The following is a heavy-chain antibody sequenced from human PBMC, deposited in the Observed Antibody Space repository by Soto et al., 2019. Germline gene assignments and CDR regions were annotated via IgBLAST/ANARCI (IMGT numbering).Heavy chain of an antibody. CDR1: GFTFSSYW. Sequence: GGSLRLSCAASGFTFSSYWMHWVRQAPGKGLVWVSRINSDGSSTSYADSVKGRFTISIDDAKNTLYLQMNSLRAEETAVYYWAREPPYYDFCSCYYGYGGRGTLVTVSS. J-gene: IGHJ4*02. CDR3: AREPPYYDFCSCYYGY. V-gene: IGHV3-74*01. D-gene: IGHD3-3*01. CDR2: INSDGSST.